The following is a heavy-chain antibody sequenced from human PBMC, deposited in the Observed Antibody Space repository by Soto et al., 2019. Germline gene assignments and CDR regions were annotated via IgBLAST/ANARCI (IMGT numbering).Heavy chain of an antibody. Sequence: VKVSCKASGYTFTSYGISWVRQAPGQGLEWMGWISAYNGNTNYAQKLQGRVTMTTDTSTSTAYMELRSLRSDDTAVYCCARDHDYDYVWGSYRPYYWGQGTLVTVSS. CDR3: ARDHDYDYVWGSYRPYY. CDR2: ISAYNGNT. D-gene: IGHD3-16*02. V-gene: IGHV1-18*01. J-gene: IGHJ4*02. CDR1: GYTFTSYG.